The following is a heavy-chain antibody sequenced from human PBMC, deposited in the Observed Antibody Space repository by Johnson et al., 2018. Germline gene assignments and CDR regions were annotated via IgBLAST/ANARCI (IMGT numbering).Heavy chain of an antibody. Sequence: EVQLVESGGGLVQPGGSLRLSCAASGFTFSSYWMSWVRQAPGKGLEWVANIKQDGSEKYYVDSVKGRFTISRDNAKNSVFLQMNSLRAEDTAMYYCATDGSPFESWGQGTLVTVS. CDR3: ATDGSPFES. J-gene: IGHJ4*02. CDR2: IKQDGSEK. CDR1: GFTFSSYW. V-gene: IGHV3-7*01. D-gene: IGHD2-2*03.